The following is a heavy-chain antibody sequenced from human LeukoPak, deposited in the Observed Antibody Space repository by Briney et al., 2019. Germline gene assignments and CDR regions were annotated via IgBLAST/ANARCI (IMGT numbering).Heavy chain of an antibody. D-gene: IGHD3-22*01. CDR3: AKDPSGYYYDSSGYTFDY. J-gene: IGHJ4*02. V-gene: IGHV3-48*01. CDR1: GFTFSSYG. CDR2: ITTSTTI. Sequence: GGSLRLSCEASGFTFSSYGMNWVRQAPGKGLEWISHITTSTTIFYADSVKGRFTISRDNSKNTLYLQMNSLRAEDTAVYYCAKDPSGYYYDSSGYTFDYWGQGTLVTVSS.